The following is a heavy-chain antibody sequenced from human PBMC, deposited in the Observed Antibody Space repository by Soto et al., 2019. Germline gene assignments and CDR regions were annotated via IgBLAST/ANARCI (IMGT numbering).Heavy chain of an antibody. Sequence: QVQLVQSGAEVKKPGSSVKVSCKASGGTFSSYAISWVRQAPGQGLEWMGGIIPIFGTANYAQKFQGRVTITADESTSTAYMELSSLRSEDTAVYYCAMGLYCSGGSCYDWFDPWGQGTLVTVSS. CDR3: AMGLYCSGGSCYDWFDP. CDR1: GGTFSSYA. J-gene: IGHJ5*02. D-gene: IGHD2-15*01. CDR2: IIPIFGTA. V-gene: IGHV1-69*01.